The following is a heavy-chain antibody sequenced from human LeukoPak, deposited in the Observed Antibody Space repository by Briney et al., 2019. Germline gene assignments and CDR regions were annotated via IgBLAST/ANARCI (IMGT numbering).Heavy chain of an antibody. CDR3: ARVPTRRIVVVIESGIDY. D-gene: IGHD3-22*01. CDR2: IYSGGST. CDR1: GFTVSSNY. J-gene: IGHJ4*02. V-gene: IGHV3-66*01. Sequence: GGSLRLSCAASGFTVSSNYMSWVRQAPGKGLEWVSVIYSGGSTYYADSVKGRFTISRDNAKNSLYLQMNSLRAEDTAVYYCARVPTRRIVVVIESGIDYWGQGTLVTVSS.